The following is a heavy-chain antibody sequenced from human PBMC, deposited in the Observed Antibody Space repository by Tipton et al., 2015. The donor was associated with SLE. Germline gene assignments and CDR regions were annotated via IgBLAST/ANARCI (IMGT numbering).Heavy chain of an antibody. J-gene: IGHJ6*03. CDR3: ARVYSGNWYDYYYMDV. CDR1: GFTFSSYS. D-gene: IGHD6-13*01. Sequence: SLRLSCAASGFTFSSYSMNWVRQAPGKGLEWVSSITSSSSYIYYADSVKGRFTISRDNAKNSLYLQMNSLRAEDTAVYYCARVYSGNWYDYYYMDVWGKGTTVTVSS. CDR2: ITSSSSYI. V-gene: IGHV3-21*01.